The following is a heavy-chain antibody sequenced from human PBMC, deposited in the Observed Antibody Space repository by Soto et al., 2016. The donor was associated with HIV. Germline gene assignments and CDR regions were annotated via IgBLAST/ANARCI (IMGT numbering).Heavy chain of an antibody. V-gene: IGHV3-23*01. Sequence: EVQLLESGGGLVQPGGSLRLSCAASGLTFSGYDMRWVRQAPGKGLEWVSGISPSGGSTYYADSVKGRFTISRDNSKNTLYLQMNSLRAEDTAVYYCATARCTSCYIIYYYYMDIWGKGTTVTVSS. CDR2: ISPSGGST. CDR1: GLTFSGYD. D-gene: IGHD2-2*02. J-gene: IGHJ6*03. CDR3: ATARCTSCYIIYYYYMDI.